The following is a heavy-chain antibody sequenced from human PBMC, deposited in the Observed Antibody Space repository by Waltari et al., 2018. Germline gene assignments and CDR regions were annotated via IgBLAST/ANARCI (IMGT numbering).Heavy chain of an antibody. Sequence: QVQLQESGPGLVKPSGTLSLTCTVSGGSISSYYWSWIRTPPGTGLEWIGYIYYSGSTNYNPSLKSRVTISVDTSKNQFSLKLSSVTAADTAVYYCARGGLYYDILTGYTDAFDIWGQGTMVTVSS. CDR3: ARGGLYYDILTGYTDAFDI. D-gene: IGHD3-9*01. J-gene: IGHJ3*02. V-gene: IGHV4-59*01. CDR1: GGSISSYY. CDR2: IYYSGST.